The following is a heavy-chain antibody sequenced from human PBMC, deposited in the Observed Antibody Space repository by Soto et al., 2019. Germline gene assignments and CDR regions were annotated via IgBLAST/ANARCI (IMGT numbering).Heavy chain of an antibody. J-gene: IGHJ5*02. D-gene: IGHD6-13*01. Sequence: EVQLLESGGGLVQPGGSLRLSCAASGFTFSSYAMSWVRQAPGKGLEWVSAISGSGGSTYYADSVKGRFTISRDNSKSTLYRQMNSMRAEDTAVDYCAKEPLGIAASGNWFDPWGQGTLVTVSS. CDR1: GFTFSSYA. CDR3: AKEPLGIAASGNWFDP. CDR2: ISGSGGST. V-gene: IGHV3-23*01.